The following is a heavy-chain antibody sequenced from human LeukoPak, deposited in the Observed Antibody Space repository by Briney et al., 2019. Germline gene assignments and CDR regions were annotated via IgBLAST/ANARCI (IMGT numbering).Heavy chain of an antibody. V-gene: IGHV4-38-2*02. J-gene: IGHJ5*02. D-gene: IGHD3-16*01. CDR3: ARESGSYLWRSWLNP. Sequence: SETLSLTCTVSGFSISTGYYWGWIRQPPGKGLEWIGSIYHSGTAYSNPSLKSRVTMSLDTSKNQFSLKLNSVTAADTAVYYCARESGSYLWRSWLNPWGQGTLVTVSS. CDR2: IYHSGTA. CDR1: GFSISTGYY.